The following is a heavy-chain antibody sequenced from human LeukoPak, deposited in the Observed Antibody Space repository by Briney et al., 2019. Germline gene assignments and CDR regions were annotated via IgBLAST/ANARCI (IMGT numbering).Heavy chain of an antibody. CDR3: ATPAPGHGFFDY. D-gene: IGHD1-14*01. CDR1: GYTFTYRY. J-gene: IGHJ4*02. V-gene: IGHV1-45*02. CDR2: ITPFNGNT. Sequence: SVKVSCKASGYTFTYRYLHWVRQAPGQALEWMGWITPFNGNTNYAQKFQDRVTITRDRSMSTAYMELSSLRSEDTAMYYCATPAPGHGFFDYWGQGTLITVSS.